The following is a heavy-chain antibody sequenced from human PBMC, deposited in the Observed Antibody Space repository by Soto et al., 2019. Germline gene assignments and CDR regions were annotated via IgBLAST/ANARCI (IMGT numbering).Heavy chain of an antibody. CDR1: GYTFTIYD. CDR3: TRGEWELSY. CDR2: MNPTSGNT. V-gene: IGHV1-8*01. J-gene: IGHJ4*02. Sequence: GASVKVSCKVCGYTFTIYDINWVRQAAGQGLEWMGWMNPTSGNTGYALKFQGRVTMTRDTSISTAYMELSSLTFEDTAVYYCTRGEWELSYWGQGTLVTVSS. D-gene: IGHD1-26*01.